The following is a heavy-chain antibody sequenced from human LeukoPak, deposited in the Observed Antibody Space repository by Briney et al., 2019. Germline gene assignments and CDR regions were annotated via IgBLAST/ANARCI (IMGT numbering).Heavy chain of an antibody. V-gene: IGHV4-31*03. CDR3: ASYGSGSYRFDP. D-gene: IGHD3-10*01. CDR2: IHHSGST. J-gene: IGHJ5*02. CDR1: GGSISSGGYY. Sequence: SQTLSLTCTVSGGSISSGGYYWSWIRQHPGKGLEWIGYIHHSGSTYYNPSLKSRVIISVDTSKNQFSLKLNSVTAADTAVYYCASYGSGSYRFDPWGQGALVTVSS.